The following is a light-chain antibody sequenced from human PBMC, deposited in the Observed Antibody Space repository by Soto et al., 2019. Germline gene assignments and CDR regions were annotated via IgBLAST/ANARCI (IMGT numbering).Light chain of an antibody. CDR2: DVT. CDR1: SSDVGGYNY. J-gene: IGLJ2*01. V-gene: IGLV2-14*01. Sequence: QSALTQPASVSGSPGQSITISCTGTSSDVGGYNYVCWYQQHPGKAPKVIIHDVTSRPSGVSNRFSGSKSGNTASLNISGXQXXXXXXXXCSSYTSSGTVVFGGGTKLTVL. CDR3: SSYTSSGTVV.